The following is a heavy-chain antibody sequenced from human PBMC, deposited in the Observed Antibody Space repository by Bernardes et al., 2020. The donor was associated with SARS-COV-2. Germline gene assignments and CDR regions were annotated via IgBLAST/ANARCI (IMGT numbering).Heavy chain of an antibody. D-gene: IGHD3-22*01. CDR2: INHRGST. J-gene: IGHJ3*01. V-gene: IGHV4-34*01. Sequence: SETLSLTCAVHGGSFSGYYWSWIRQPPGKGLEWIAEINHRGSTNYNPSPKRRVTMSIDMSKNQFSLKLKSVTAADMAVYYCARFPMYYSDTTSGFDFWGQGTTVPVSS. CDR1: GGSFSGYY. CDR3: ARFPMYYSDTTSGFDF.